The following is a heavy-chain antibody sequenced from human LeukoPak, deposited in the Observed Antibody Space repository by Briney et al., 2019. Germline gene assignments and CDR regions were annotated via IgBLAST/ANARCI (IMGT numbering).Heavy chain of an antibody. V-gene: IGHV3-11*01. CDR1: GLTFSDYY. CDR2: ITNSGTTI. Sequence: GGALSLSRAASGLTFSDYYMRWIRQAAGKGREWFSYITNSGTTIYYADSMKGRFTISRDNAKNSLYLQMNSLRAEDTAVYYCAREGYYDSSGYGVGYWGQGTLVTVSS. D-gene: IGHD3-22*01. CDR3: AREGYYDSSGYGVGY. J-gene: IGHJ4*02.